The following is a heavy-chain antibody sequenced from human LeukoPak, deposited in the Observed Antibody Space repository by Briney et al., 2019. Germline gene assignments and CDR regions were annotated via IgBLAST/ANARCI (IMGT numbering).Heavy chain of an antibody. Sequence: GGSLRLSCAASGFTFSSYAMSWVRQAPGKGQEWVSAISGSGGSTYYADSVKGRFTISRDNSKNTLYLQMNSLRAEDTAVYYCAKPDIVVVPAASDYWGQGTLVTVSS. D-gene: IGHD2-2*01. J-gene: IGHJ4*02. V-gene: IGHV3-23*01. CDR1: GFTFSSYA. CDR3: AKPDIVVVPAASDY. CDR2: ISGSGGST.